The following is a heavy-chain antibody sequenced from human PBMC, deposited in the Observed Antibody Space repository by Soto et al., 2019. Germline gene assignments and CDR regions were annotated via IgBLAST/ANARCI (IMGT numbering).Heavy chain of an antibody. V-gene: IGHV4-31*03. D-gene: IGHD3-22*01. CDR3: AREGGSYDSGGYLIRGAFDI. CDR2: IYFRGNT. J-gene: IGHJ3*02. CDR1: VDSISRIDYY. Sequence: PSETLSLTGSVSVDSISRIDYYWTWIRQHPEKGLEWIGNIYFRGNTYYSPSLESRLTISVDTSKNQFSLKLTSVTAADTAVYYCAREGGSYDSGGYLIRGAFDIWGQGTMVSVSS.